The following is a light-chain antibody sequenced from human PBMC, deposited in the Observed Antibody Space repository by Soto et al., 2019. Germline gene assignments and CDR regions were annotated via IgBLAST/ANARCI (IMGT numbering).Light chain of an antibody. CDR1: SSDVGSYNL. CDR2: EVS. Sequence: QSALTQPASVSGSPGQSITISCTGTSSDVGSYNLVSWHQQHPGKAPKLMIYEVSKRPSGVSNRFSGSKSGNTASLTISGLQAEDEADYYCCSYAGSSTNVFGTGTKLTVL. J-gene: IGLJ1*01. V-gene: IGLV2-23*02. CDR3: CSYAGSSTNV.